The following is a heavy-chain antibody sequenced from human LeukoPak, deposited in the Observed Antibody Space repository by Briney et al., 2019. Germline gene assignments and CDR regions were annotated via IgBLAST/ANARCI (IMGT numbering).Heavy chain of an antibody. CDR3: ARVGMGSRWYGYYYYYYMDV. J-gene: IGHJ6*03. V-gene: IGHV1-18*01. CDR2: VSVYNGNT. CDR1: GYTFSSYA. D-gene: IGHD6-13*01. Sequence: GASVKVSCKASGYTFSSYAISWVRQAPGQGLEWMGLVSVYNGNTNYAQNLQGRVTMTTDTSTSTAYMELRSLRSDDTAVYYCARVGMGSRWYGYYYYYYMDVWGKGTTVTISS.